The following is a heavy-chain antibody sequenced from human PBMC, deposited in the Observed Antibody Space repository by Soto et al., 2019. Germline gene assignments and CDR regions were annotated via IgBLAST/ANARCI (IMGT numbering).Heavy chain of an antibody. CDR1: GFTFSSYA. Sequence: GGSLRLSCAASGFTFSSYAMHWVRQAPGKGLEWVAVISYDGSNKYYADSVKGRFTISRDNSKNTLYLQMNSLRAEDTAVYYCARDKWSWELLHSSFDYWGQGTLVTVSS. CDR2: ISYDGSNK. V-gene: IGHV3-30-3*01. D-gene: IGHD1-26*01. CDR3: ARDKWSWELLHSSFDY. J-gene: IGHJ4*02.